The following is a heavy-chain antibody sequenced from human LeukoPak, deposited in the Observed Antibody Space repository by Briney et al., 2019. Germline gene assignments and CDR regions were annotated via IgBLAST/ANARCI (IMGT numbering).Heavy chain of an antibody. CDR1: GFTFSSNV. D-gene: IGHD3-10*01. J-gene: IGHJ4*02. V-gene: IGHV3-23*01. CDR3: ANPIRGVINDY. CDR2: SGTYGRT. Sequence: PGGSLRLSCVASGFTFSSNVLNWVRQAPGKGLEWVSVSGTYGRTQYADSVKGRFTISRDSSTNTLYLQINSLRVEDTAVYYCANPIRGVINDYWGQGTLVTVSS.